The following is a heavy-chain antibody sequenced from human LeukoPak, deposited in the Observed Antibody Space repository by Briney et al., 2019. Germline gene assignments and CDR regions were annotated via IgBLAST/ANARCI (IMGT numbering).Heavy chain of an antibody. V-gene: IGHV4-34*01. CDR2: INHSGST. Sequence: PSETLSLTCAVYGGSFSGYYWSWIRQPPGKGLEWIGEINHSGSTNYNPSLKSRVTISVDTSKNQFSLKLSSVTAADTAVYYCARGRTDYYGSGSPMAEYFQHWGQGTLVTVSS. CDR1: GGSFSGYY. D-gene: IGHD3-10*01. J-gene: IGHJ1*01. CDR3: ARGRTDYYGSGSPMAEYFQH.